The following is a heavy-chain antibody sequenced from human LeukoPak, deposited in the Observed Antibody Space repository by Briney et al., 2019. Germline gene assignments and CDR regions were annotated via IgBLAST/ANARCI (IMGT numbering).Heavy chain of an antibody. CDR2: IWYDGSNK. Sequence: GGSLRLSCAASGFTFSSYGMHWVRQAPGKGLEWVAVIWYDGSNKYYADSVKGRFTISRDNSKNTLYLQMNSLRAEDTAVYYCARDRDYDFFDYWGQGTLVTVSS. CDR1: GFTFSSYG. CDR3: ARDRDYDFFDY. D-gene: IGHD3-3*01. J-gene: IGHJ4*02. V-gene: IGHV3-33*01.